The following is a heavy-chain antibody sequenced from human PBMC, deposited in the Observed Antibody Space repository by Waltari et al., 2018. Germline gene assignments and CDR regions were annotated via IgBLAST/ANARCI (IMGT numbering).Heavy chain of an antibody. Sequence: QVQLQESGPGLVKPSETLSLTCTVSGYSISSGYYWGWIRRPPGKGLEWIGTISRGGPYYDTPSRNRRVTLSVDTSKNQFSLKLTSVTASETAVYYCARDVGGSGDSYFDYWGQGTLVTVSS. CDR2: ISRGGPY. J-gene: IGHJ4*02. CDR1: GYSISSGYY. D-gene: IGHD3-10*01. CDR3: ARDVGGSGDSYFDY. V-gene: IGHV4-38-2*02.